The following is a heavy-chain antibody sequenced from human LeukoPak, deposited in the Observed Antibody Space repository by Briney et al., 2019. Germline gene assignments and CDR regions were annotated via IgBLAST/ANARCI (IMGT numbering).Heavy chain of an antibody. J-gene: IGHJ4*02. D-gene: IGHD3-10*01. CDR1: GFTFSSYS. V-gene: IGHV3-21*01. Sequence: GGSLRLSCAASGFTFSSYSMNWVRQAPGKGLEWVSSISSSSSYIYYADSVKGRFTISRDNAKNSLYLQMNSLRAEDTAVYYCAKDRPLYYDGSGYFDYWGQGTLVTVSS. CDR3: AKDRPLYYDGSGYFDY. CDR2: ISSSSSYI.